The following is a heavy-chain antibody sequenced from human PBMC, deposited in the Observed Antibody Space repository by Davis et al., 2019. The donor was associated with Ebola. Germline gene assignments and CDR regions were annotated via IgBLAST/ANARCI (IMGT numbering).Heavy chain of an antibody. CDR2: IYYSGST. CDR3: ARVQLERRGGYYFDY. J-gene: IGHJ4*02. Sequence: SETLSLTCTVSGGSISSSSYYWSWIRQHPGKGLEWIGYIYYSGSTYYNPSLKSRVTISVDTSKNQFSLKLSSVTAADTAVYYCARVQLERRGGYYFDYWGQGTLVTVSS. CDR1: GGSISSSSYY. V-gene: IGHV4-31*03. D-gene: IGHD1-1*01.